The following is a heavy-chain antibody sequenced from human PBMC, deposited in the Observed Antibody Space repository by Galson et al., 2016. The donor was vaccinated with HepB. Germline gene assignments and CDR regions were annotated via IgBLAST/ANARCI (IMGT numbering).Heavy chain of an antibody. CDR2: ISASGGNT. CDR1: AFTFSSYA. CDR3: AKGFLRASSGWSYYFYCGLDV. D-gene: IGHD6-19*01. V-gene: IGHV3-23*01. J-gene: IGHJ6*02. Sequence: SLRLSCAASAFTFSSYAMTWVRQAPGKGLEWVSAISASGGNTYYADSVKGRFIISRDNSQTMLYLQMNSLTAEDTAVYYCAKGFLRASSGWSYYFYCGLDVWGQGTTVTVSS.